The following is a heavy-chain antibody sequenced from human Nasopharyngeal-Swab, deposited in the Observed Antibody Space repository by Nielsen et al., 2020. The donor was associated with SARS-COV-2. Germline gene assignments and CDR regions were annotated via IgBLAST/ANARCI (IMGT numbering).Heavy chain of an antibody. CDR3: ARRALQDYYFDY. CDR1: GFTFSTYN. Sequence: GGSLRLSCAASGFTFSTYNMNWVRQAPGKGLEWVSSISSSSTYIYYADSVKGRFTISRDNSKNTLYLQMNSLRAEDTAVYYCARRALQDYYFDYWGQGTLVTVSS. J-gene: IGHJ4*02. V-gene: IGHV3-21*01. CDR2: ISSSSTYI.